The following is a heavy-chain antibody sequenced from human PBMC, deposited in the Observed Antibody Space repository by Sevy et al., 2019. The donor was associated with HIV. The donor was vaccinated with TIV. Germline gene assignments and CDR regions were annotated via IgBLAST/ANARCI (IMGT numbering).Heavy chain of an antibody. CDR1: GGSISSGGYY. V-gene: IGHV4-31*03. D-gene: IGHD5-12*01. J-gene: IGHJ4*02. Sequence: SETLSLTCTVSGGSISSGGYYWSWIRQHPGKGLEWIGYMFYSGSTYYNPSLKSRLTISRDTSKNQFSLKLTSVTAADTAVYYCARATISFDYWGQGTLVTVSS. CDR3: ARATISFDY. CDR2: MFYSGST.